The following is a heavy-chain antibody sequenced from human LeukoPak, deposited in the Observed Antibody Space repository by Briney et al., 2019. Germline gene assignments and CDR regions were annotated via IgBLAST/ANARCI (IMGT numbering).Heavy chain of an antibody. Sequence: ASVKVSCKVSGYTLTELSMHWVQQAPGKGLEWMGLVDPEDGETIYAEKFQGRVTITADTSTDTAYMELSSLRSEDTAVYYCYLSGHPYNWFDPWGQGTLVTVSS. J-gene: IGHJ5*02. CDR3: YLSGHPYNWFDP. V-gene: IGHV1-24*01. CDR1: GYTLTELS. D-gene: IGHD5-12*01. CDR2: VDPEDGET.